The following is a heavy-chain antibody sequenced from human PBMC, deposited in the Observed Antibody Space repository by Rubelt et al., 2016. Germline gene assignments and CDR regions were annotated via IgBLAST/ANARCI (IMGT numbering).Heavy chain of an antibody. CDR2: IYYSGST. V-gene: IGHV4-34*02. CDR1: SGSFSGYF. J-gene: IGHJ4*02. Sequence: QVQLQQWGAGLLKPSQTLSLTCAVYSGSFSGYFWSWIRQPPGKGLEWIGSIYYSGSTYYNPSLKSRVTISVDTSKNQFSLKLSSVTAADTAVYYCARGGGTYYQDYWGQGTLVTVSS. D-gene: IGHD1-26*01. CDR3: ARGGGTYYQDY.